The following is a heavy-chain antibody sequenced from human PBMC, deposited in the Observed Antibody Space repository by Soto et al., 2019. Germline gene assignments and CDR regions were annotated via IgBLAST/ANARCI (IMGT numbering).Heavy chain of an antibody. J-gene: IGHJ6*02. CDR3: ARDRVPAAALEAYYYYGMDV. CDR1: GYTFTSYY. CDR2: INPSGGST. Sequence: ASVKVSCKASGYTFTSYYMHWVRQAPGQGLEWMGIINPSGGSTSYAQKFQGRVTMTRDTSTSTVYMELSSLRSEDTAVYYCARDRVPAAALEAYYYYGMDVWGQGTTVTVS. D-gene: IGHD2-2*01. V-gene: IGHV1-46*01.